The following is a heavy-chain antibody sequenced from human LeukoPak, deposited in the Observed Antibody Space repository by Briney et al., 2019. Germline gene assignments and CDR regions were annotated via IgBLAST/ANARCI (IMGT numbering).Heavy chain of an antibody. CDR3: ARHENVLRFLEWFPDYFDY. CDR1: GGSISSYY. D-gene: IGHD3-3*01. J-gene: IGHJ4*02. CDR2: IYYSGST. V-gene: IGHV4-59*08. Sequence: PSETLSLTCTVSGGSISSYYWSWIRQPPGKGLEWIGYIYYSGSTNYNPSLRGRVTISVDTSKNQFSLKLSSVTAADTAVYYCARHENVLRFLEWFPDYFDYWGQGTLVTVSS.